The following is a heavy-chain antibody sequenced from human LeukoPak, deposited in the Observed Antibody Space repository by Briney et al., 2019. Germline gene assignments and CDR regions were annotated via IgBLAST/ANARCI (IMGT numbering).Heavy chain of an antibody. CDR2: IIPILGIV. Sequence: SVKVSCKASGGTFSSYAISWVRQAPGQGLEWMGRIIPILGIVNYAQKFQGRVTITADKSTSTAYMELSSLRSEDTAVYYCARRLWAYCGGDCSFDYWGQGTLVTVSS. CDR3: ARRLWAYCGGDCSFDY. CDR1: GGTFSSYA. D-gene: IGHD2-21*02. J-gene: IGHJ4*02. V-gene: IGHV1-69*04.